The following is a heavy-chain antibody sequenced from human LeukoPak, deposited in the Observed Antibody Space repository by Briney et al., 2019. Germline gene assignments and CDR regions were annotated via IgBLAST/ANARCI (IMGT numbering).Heavy chain of an antibody. V-gene: IGHV1-8*01. Sequence: ASVKVSCKTSGYPFTTWEINWVRQAAGQGLEWMGWVHPNGGSTAYAQKFQGRVTMTRDTSISTAYMELSGLTSDDTAVYFCARGPRNDPWGQGTLVTVSS. D-gene: IGHD1-14*01. CDR3: ARGPRNDP. CDR1: GYPFTTWE. CDR2: VHPNGGST. J-gene: IGHJ5*02.